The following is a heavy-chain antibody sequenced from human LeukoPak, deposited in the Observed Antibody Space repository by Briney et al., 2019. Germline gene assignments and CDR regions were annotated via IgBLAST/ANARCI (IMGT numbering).Heavy chain of an antibody. J-gene: IGHJ3*02. CDR1: GGSMSADH. CDR3: ARRNDFGI. V-gene: IGHV4-59*08. Sequence: PSETLSLTCTVSGGSMSADHWNWIRQPPGKGLEWIGYVYYSGNTNYNPSLKSRVTISIDTSKNQFSLKLSSVTAADTAVYYCARRNDFGIWGHGTMVTVTS. CDR2: VYYSGNT.